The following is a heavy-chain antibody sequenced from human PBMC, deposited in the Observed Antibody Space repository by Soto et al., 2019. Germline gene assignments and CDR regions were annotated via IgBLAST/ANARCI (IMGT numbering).Heavy chain of an antibody. CDR2: IYSGHTT. V-gene: IGHV3-53*01. J-gene: IGHJ4*02. CDR3: ARGPSDHKLRLVEWPYGDY. Sequence: EVQLVESGGGLIQPGGSLRLSCVASGFMGSSNQMSWVRQAPGKGLEWVSVIYSGHTTYYADSVEGRFTISRDDSKNTLYLQMNSLRVEDTAVYYCARGPSDHKLRLVEWPYGDYWGQGALVTVSS. CDR1: GFMGSSNQ. D-gene: IGHD3-3*01.